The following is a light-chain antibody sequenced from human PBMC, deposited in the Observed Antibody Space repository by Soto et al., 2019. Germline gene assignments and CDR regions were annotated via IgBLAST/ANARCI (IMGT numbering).Light chain of an antibody. J-gene: IGKJ1*01. V-gene: IGKV1-39*01. CDR1: QSISSY. CDR3: QQGKT. CDR2: AAS. Sequence: DIPMTQSPSSLSASVGDRVTITCRASQSISSYLNWYQQKPGKAPKLLIYAASSLQSGVPSRFSGSGSGTDFTLTISSLQPEDFATYYCQQGKTFGQGTKVEIK.